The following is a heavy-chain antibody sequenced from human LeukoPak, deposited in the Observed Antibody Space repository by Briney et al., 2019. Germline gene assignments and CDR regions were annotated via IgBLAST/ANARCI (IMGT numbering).Heavy chain of an antibody. CDR1: GFTFSNAW. Sequence: KPGGSLRLSCAASGFTFSNAWMSWVRQAPGKGLEWVGRIKSKTDGGTTDYAAPVKGRFTISRDDSKNTLYLQMNSLKAEDAAVYYCTTERYFDWLASVYWGQGTLVTVSS. D-gene: IGHD3-9*01. J-gene: IGHJ4*02. CDR2: IKSKTDGGTT. CDR3: TTERYFDWLASVY. V-gene: IGHV3-15*01.